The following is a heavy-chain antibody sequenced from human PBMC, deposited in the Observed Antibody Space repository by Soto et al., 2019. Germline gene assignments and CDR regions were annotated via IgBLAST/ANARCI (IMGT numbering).Heavy chain of an antibody. CDR2: INPSGGST. Sequence: SVKLSCKESGNTFTRYYITWGMQSPARGLERMGIINPSGGSTSYAQKFQGRVTMTRDTSTSTVYMELSSLRSEDTAVYYCARGINQVIEWLLIRCFDPWGQRTLVTVS. CDR3: ARGINQVIEWLLIRCFDP. D-gene: IGHD3-9*01. V-gene: IGHV1-46*01. CDR1: GNTFTRYY. J-gene: IGHJ5*02.